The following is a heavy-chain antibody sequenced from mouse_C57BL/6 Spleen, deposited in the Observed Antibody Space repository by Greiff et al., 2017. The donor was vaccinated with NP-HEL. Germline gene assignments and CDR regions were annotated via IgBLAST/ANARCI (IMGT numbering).Heavy chain of an antibody. CDR2: IDPNSGGT. D-gene: IGHD1-1*01. CDR1: GYTFTSYW. CDR3: ARGDYGSSYGVAY. V-gene: IGHV1-72*01. J-gene: IGHJ3*01. Sequence: QVQLQQPGAELVKPGASVKLSCKASGYTFTSYWMHWVKQRPGRGLEWIGRIDPNSGGTTYNEKFKSKATLTVDKPSSTAYMQLSSLTSEDSAVDYCARGDYGSSYGVAYWGQGTLVTVSA.